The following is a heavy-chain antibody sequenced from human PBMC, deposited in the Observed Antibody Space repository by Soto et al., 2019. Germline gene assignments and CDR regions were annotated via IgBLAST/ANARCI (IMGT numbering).Heavy chain of an antibody. J-gene: IGHJ6*02. V-gene: IGHV1-3*01. CDR1: GYTFTSYA. CDR2: INAGNGNT. CDR3: ARDRIQYDFWSGYYIDYHYGMDV. Sequence: ASVKVSCKASGYTFTSYAMHWVRQAPGQRLEWMGWINAGNGNTKYSQKFQGRVTTTRDTSASTAYMELSSLRSEDTAVYYCARDRIQYDFWSGYYIDYHYGMDVWGQGTTVTVSS. D-gene: IGHD3-3*01.